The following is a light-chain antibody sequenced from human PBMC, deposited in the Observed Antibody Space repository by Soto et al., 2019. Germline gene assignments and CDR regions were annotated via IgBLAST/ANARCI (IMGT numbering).Light chain of an antibody. Sequence: DIQMTQSPATLSASVGDRATLTCRASQSIDSSLAWYQQKPGQAPKLLLYDASSRETGIPARFSGSGSGTEFTLTTSGLQPDDFAIYFCQQFKSCTWTFGQGTKVDIK. CDR1: QSIDSS. V-gene: IGKV1-5*01. J-gene: IGKJ1*01. CDR3: QQFKSCTWT. CDR2: DAS.